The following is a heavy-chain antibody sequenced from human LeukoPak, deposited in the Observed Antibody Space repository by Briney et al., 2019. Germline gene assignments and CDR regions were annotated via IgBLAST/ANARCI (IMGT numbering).Heavy chain of an antibody. Sequence: PSETLSLTCAVYGGSFSGYYWSWIRQPAGKGLEWIGRIYTSGSTNYNPSLKSRVTISVDTSKNQFSLKLSSVTAADTAVYYCARDRAGVSDYWGQGTLVTVSS. CDR1: GGSFSGYY. D-gene: IGHD3-10*01. V-gene: IGHV4-4*07. J-gene: IGHJ4*02. CDR3: ARDRAGVSDY. CDR2: IYTSGST.